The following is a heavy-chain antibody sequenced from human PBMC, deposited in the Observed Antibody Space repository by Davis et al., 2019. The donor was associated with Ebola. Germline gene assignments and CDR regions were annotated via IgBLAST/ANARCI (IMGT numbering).Heavy chain of an antibody. CDR3: ARVDYGGNQVFYYYYYGMDV. V-gene: IGHV1-2*04. Sequence: ASVKVSCKASGYTFTGYYMHWVRQAPGQGLEWMGWINPNSGGTNYAQKFQGWVTMTRDTSISTAYMELRSLRSDDTAVYYCARVDYGGNQVFYYYYYGMDVWGQGTTVTVSS. CDR1: GYTFTGYY. J-gene: IGHJ6*02. D-gene: IGHD4-23*01. CDR2: INPNSGGT.